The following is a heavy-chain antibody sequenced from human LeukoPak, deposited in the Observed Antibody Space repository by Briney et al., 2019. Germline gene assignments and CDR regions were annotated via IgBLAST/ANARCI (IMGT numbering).Heavy chain of an antibody. CDR3: ARGRYMYV. J-gene: IGHJ6*03. V-gene: IGHV1-8*01. Sequence: ASVKVSCKASGYTFINYEINWVRQATGQGLEWMAWMNPKSGDTGYEQKFQGRVTITRNSSINTVYMDLSSLKSEDTAVYYCARGRYMYVWGRGTTVTVSS. CDR1: GYTFINYE. CDR2: MNPKSGDT.